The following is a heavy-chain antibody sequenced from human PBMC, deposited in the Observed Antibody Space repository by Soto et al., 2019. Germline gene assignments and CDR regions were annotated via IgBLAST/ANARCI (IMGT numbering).Heavy chain of an antibody. CDR1: GYSIRSGYF. J-gene: IGHJ6*02. CDR3: ARSMYSTSAQLYYGMDV. Sequence: PSETLSLTCAVSGYSIRSGYFWGWIRQPPGKVLEWIGSMYHSGITYYNLSLKSRVTISVDTSKNQLSLKLSSATAADTAVYYCARSMYSTSAQLYYGMDVWGQGTTVTVSS. V-gene: IGHV4-38-2*01. D-gene: IGHD6-6*01. CDR2: MYHSGIT.